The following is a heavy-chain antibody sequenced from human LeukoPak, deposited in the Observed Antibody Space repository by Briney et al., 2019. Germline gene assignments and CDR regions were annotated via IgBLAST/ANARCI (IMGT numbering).Heavy chain of an antibody. D-gene: IGHD6-6*01. Sequence: ASVKVSCKASGYTFTDYYIHWVRQAPGQGLEWMGWINPNSGGTNYAQKLQGRVTMTTDTSTSTAYMELRSLRSDDTAVYYCARDRVNEAARWGLNWFDPWGQGTLVTVSS. CDR2: INPNSGGT. V-gene: IGHV1-2*02. CDR3: ARDRVNEAARWGLNWFDP. CDR1: GYTFTDYY. J-gene: IGHJ5*02.